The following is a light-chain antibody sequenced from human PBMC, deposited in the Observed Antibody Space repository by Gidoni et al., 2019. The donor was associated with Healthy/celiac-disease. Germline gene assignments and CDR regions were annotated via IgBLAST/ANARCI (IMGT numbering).Light chain of an antibody. CDR1: QSISSY. V-gene: IGKV1-39*01. CDR3: QQSYSTLEYT. Sequence: DIQMTQSPSSLSASVGDRVTITCRASQSISSYLNWYQQKPGKAPKLLIYAASSLQSGVPSRFSGSGSGTDFTLPISSLQPEDFATYYCQQSYSTLEYTFGQGTKLEIK. CDR2: AAS. J-gene: IGKJ2*01.